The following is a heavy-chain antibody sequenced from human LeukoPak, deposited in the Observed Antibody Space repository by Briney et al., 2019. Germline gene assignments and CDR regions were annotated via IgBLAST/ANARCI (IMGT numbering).Heavy chain of an antibody. J-gene: IGHJ6*02. CDR3: AKDRSGWYDYYYYYGMDV. D-gene: IGHD6-19*01. Sequence: PGGSLRLSCAASRFTFSSYGMHWVRQAPGKGLEWVAVISYDGSNKYYADSVKGRFTISRDNSKNTLYLQMNSLRAEDTAVYYCAKDRSGWYDYYYYYGMDVWGQGTTVTVSS. CDR1: RFTFSSYG. CDR2: ISYDGSNK. V-gene: IGHV3-30*18.